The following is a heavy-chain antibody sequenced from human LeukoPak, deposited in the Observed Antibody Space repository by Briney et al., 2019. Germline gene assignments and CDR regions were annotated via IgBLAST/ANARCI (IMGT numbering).Heavy chain of an antibody. CDR1: GFTFNSYA. CDR2: ISATGGGT. Sequence: GGSLRLSCAASGFTFNSYAMSWVRQAPGKGLDWVSTISATGGGTVYADSVKGRFTISRDNSKNTLLLQMNSLRADVTAVYYHVKERDALPTRFKPFDSWGQGILVTVSS. CDR3: VKERDALPTRFKPFDS. V-gene: IGHV3-23*01. J-gene: IGHJ4*02. D-gene: IGHD1-1*01.